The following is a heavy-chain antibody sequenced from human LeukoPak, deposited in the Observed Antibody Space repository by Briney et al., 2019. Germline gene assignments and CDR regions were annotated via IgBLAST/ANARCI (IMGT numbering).Heavy chain of an antibody. CDR3: ARAAAGISPKTKQPAPIGYYYYYMDV. J-gene: IGHJ6*03. V-gene: IGHV1-2*02. CDR2: INPNSGGT. D-gene: IGHD6-13*01. Sequence: GASVKVSCKASGYTFTGYYMHWVRQAPGQGLEWMGWINPNSGGTNYAQKFQGRVTMTRDTSISTAYMELSRLRSDDTAVYYCARAAAGISPKTKQPAPIGYYYYYMDVWGKGTTVTVSS. CDR1: GYTFTGYY.